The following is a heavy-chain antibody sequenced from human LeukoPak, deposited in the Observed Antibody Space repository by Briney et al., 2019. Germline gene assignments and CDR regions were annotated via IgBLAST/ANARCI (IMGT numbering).Heavy chain of an antibody. CDR3: AKVHDSGTYATLDY. V-gene: IGHV3-73*01. CDR2: IRSKANNYAT. D-gene: IGHD3-10*01. CDR1: GFSFSDSA. Sequence: PGGSLRLSCAASGFSFSDSAIHWVRQASGKGLQWVGRIRSKANNYATSYGESVKGRFTISRDDSKNTFYLQMNSLRAEDTAVYHCAKVHDSGTYATLDYWGQGTLVTVSS. J-gene: IGHJ4*02.